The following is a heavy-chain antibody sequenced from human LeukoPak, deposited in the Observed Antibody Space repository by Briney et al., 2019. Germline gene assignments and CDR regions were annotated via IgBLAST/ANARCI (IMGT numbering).Heavy chain of an antibody. CDR3: ARAYGSGSYHNWFDP. D-gene: IGHD3-10*01. CDR2: IYPGDSDT. Sequence: GESLKISCKGSGYSFTSYWIGWVRQMPGKGLEWMGIIYPGDSDTRYSPSFQSQVTISADKSISTAYLQWSSLKASDTAMYYCARAYGSGSYHNWFDPWGQGTLVTVSS. V-gene: IGHV5-51*01. CDR1: GYSFTSYW. J-gene: IGHJ5*02.